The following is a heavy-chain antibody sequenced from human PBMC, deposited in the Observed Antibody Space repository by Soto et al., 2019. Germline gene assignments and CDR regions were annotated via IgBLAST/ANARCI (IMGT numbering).Heavy chain of an antibody. CDR1: GFTFSSYW. CDR3: AREGYYDFWSGYWRSHYYGMDV. D-gene: IGHD3-3*01. J-gene: IGHJ6*02. CDR2: INSDGSST. Sequence: VGSLRLSCAASGFTFSSYWMHWVRQAPGKGLVWVSRINSDGSSTSYADSVKGRFTISGDNAKNTLYLQMNSLRAEGTAVYYCAREGYYDFWSGYWRSHYYGMDVWGQGTTVTVSS. V-gene: IGHV3-74*01.